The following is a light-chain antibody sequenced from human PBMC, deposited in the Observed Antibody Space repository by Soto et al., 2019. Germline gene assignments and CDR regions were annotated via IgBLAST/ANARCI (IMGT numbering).Light chain of an antibody. CDR1: QTVASN. Sequence: EIVMTQSPASLSVSPGEGATLSCRASQTVASNLAWYQQKPGQAPRLLIHGASTRATGVPARFSGSGSGTDFTLTISSLQSEDFAVYYCQQYDNWPFTFGPGTKVDIK. J-gene: IGKJ3*01. CDR2: GAS. V-gene: IGKV3-15*01. CDR3: QQYDNWPFT.